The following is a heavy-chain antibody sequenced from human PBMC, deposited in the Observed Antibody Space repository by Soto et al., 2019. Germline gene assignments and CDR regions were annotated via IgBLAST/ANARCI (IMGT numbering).Heavy chain of an antibody. CDR2: INSDGSST. J-gene: IGHJ3*02. CDR1: GFTFSSYW. D-gene: IGHD5-12*01. CDR3: GRERREYSGYDSFDI. V-gene: IGHV3-74*01. Sequence: PGGSLRLSCAASGFTFSSYWMHWVRPAPGKGLVWVSRINSDGSSTSYADSVKGRFTISRDNAKNTQYLQMNSLRAEDTDVYYCGRERREYSGYDSFDIWGQGTMVT.